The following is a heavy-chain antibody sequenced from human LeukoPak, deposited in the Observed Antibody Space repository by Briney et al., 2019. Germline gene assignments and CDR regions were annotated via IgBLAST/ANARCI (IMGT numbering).Heavy chain of an antibody. D-gene: IGHD5-12*01. J-gene: IGHJ4*02. V-gene: IGHV3-23*01. CDR2: ISGSGGST. Sequence: PGGSLRLSCAASGFTFSSYVMSWVRQAPGKGLEWVSAISGSGGSTYYADSVKGRFTISRDNSKNTLYLQMNSLRAEDTAVYYCAKDRGYDPYFDYWGQGTLVTVSS. CDR3: AKDRGYDPYFDY. CDR1: GFTFSSYV.